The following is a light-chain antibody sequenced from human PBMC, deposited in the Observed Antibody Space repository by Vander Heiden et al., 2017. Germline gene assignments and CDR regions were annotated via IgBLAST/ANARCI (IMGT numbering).Light chain of an antibody. CDR3: MIWHSSAYV. CDR1: SGINVDAYR. V-gene: IGLV5-45*03. J-gene: IGLJ1*01. Sequence: QAVLTQPSSLSASPGASASLTCALRSGINVDAYRIYWYQQKPGSPPQYLLSYKTDSDKQQGSGVPSRFSGSKDESANARILLISGLQSEDEADYYCMIWHSSAYVFGTGTKVTVL. CDR2: YKTDSDK.